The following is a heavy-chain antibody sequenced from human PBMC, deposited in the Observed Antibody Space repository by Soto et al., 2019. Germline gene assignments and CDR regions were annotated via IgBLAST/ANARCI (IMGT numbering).Heavy chain of an antibody. CDR3: AHRFDWYYFNF. J-gene: IGHJ4*02. Sequence: QITLKESGPTLVKPTQTLTLTCTFSGFSLSTSEVGVGWIRQAPGKALEWLALIYWDDDKRYSPSLKSRLTITKDTSKNQVVLTMTNMDLVDTATYYCAHRFDWYYFNFWGQGTLVTVSS. CDR2: IYWDDDK. CDR1: GFSLSTSEVG. V-gene: IGHV2-5*02. D-gene: IGHD3-9*01.